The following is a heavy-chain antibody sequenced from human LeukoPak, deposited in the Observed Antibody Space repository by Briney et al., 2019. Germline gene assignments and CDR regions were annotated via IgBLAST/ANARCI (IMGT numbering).Heavy chain of an antibody. CDR3: ARDWALRALPDAFDI. V-gene: IGHV3-48*01. CDR1: GFTFSSYE. J-gene: IGHJ3*02. D-gene: IGHD3-16*01. CDR2: ISSSSSTI. Sequence: PGGSLRLSCAASGFTFSSYEMNWVRQAPGKGLEWVSYISSSSSTIYYADSVKGRFTISRDNAKNSLYLQMNSLRAEDTAVYYCARDWALRALPDAFDIWGQGTMVTVSS.